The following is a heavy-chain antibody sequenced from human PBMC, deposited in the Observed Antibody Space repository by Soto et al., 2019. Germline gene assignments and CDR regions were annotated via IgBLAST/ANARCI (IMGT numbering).Heavy chain of an antibody. D-gene: IGHD2-2*03. J-gene: IGHJ5*02. CDR2: IYYSGST. CDR3: ASIGYCSSTSCLHWFDP. V-gene: IGHV4-39*01. CDR1: GGSISSSSYY. Sequence: SETLSLTFTVSGGSISSSSYYWGWIRQPPGKGLEWIGSIYYSGSTYYNPSLKSRVTISVDTSKNQFSLKLSSVTAADTAVYYCASIGYCSSTSCLHWFDPWGQGTRVTVAS.